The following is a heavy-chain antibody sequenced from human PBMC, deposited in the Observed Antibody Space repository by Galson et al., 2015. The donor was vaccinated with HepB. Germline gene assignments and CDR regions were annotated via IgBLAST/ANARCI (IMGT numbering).Heavy chain of an antibody. CDR1: GGTFSSYA. Sequence: SVKVSCKASGGTFSSYAISWVRQAPGQGLEWMGGIIPIFGTANYAQKFQGRVTMTRDTSISTAYMELSRLRSDDTAVYYCARGPYRGAFDIWGQGTMITVSS. J-gene: IGHJ3*02. V-gene: IGHV1-69*05. CDR3: ARGPYRGAFDI. CDR2: IIPIFGTA. D-gene: IGHD1-1*01.